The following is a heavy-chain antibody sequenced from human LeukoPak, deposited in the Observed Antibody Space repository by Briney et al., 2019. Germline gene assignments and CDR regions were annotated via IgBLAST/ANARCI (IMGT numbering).Heavy chain of an antibody. J-gene: IGHJ4*02. V-gene: IGHV4-61*01. CDR1: GCSVSSGSYY. CDR2: IYYSAST. D-gene: IGHD4-17*01. CDR3: ARTAVTTIGYFDY. Sequence: SETLSLTCTVSGCSVSSGSYYWIWLRQPPGQGLVWIGYIYYSASTNYNPSLKSRVTISVDTSKNQFSLKLSSVTAADTAVYYYARTAVTTIGYFDYWGQGTLVTVSS.